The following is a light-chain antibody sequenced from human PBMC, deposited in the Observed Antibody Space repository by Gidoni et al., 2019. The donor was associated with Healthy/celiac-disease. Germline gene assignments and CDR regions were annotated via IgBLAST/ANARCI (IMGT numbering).Light chain of an antibody. Sequence: EIEMTQYPSSLSASVGDSVTITCRASQGISNYLAWYQQKPGKVPRLLIYAASTLQSGVPSRFSGSGSGTDFTLTISSLQPEDVATYYCQKYNSALLTFGGGTKVEIK. CDR3: QKYNSALLT. V-gene: IGKV1-27*01. CDR1: QGISNY. J-gene: IGKJ4*01. CDR2: AAS.